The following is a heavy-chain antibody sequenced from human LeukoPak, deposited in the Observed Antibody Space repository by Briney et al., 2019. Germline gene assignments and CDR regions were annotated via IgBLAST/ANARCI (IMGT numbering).Heavy chain of an antibody. CDR1: LDSTTSNF. D-gene: IGHD1-14*01. CDR2: IHRSGSP. J-gene: IGHJ4*02. CDR3: AREILGGFNPGAY. Sequence: SETLSLTCTVSLDSTTSNFWSWVRQPPGKGLEWIGEIHRSGSPNYNPSLQSRVTISIDRSRNQIVLELSPVTAADTAVYYCAREILGGFNPGAYWGQGILVTVSS. V-gene: IGHV4-4*02.